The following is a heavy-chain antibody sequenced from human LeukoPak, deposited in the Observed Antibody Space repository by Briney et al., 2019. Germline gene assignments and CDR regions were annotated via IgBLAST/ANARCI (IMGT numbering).Heavy chain of an antibody. D-gene: IGHD4-11*01. Sequence: ETLSLTCTLSVGSICRYNWRLNPQPPRKGPGRNRNIYYSGSTNYNPSLKSRVTISVDTSKYQFSLKLSSVTAADTAVYYCARDRLQYYYYYGMDVWGQGTTVTVSS. CDR2: IYYSGST. CDR1: VGSICRYN. J-gene: IGHJ6*02. V-gene: IGHV4-59*01. CDR3: ARDRLQYYYYYGMDV.